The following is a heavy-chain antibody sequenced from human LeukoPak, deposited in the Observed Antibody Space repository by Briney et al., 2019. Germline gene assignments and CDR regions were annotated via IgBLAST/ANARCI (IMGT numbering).Heavy chain of an antibody. J-gene: IGHJ4*02. CDR2: ISCNSGSI. Sequence: GGSLRLSCAASGFTFDDYAMHWVRQAPGKGLEWVSGISCNSGSIGYADSVKGRFTISRDNAKNSLYLQMNSLRAEDTALYYCAKGYYYDSSGPGSGFDYWGQGTLVTVSS. V-gene: IGHV3-9*01. CDR1: GFTFDDYA. D-gene: IGHD3-22*01. CDR3: AKGYYYDSSGPGSGFDY.